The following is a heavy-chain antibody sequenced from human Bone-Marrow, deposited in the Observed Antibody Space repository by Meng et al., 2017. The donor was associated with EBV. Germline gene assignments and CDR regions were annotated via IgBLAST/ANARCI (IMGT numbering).Heavy chain of an antibody. Sequence: EVQLVESGGGVVLPGGSLRLDCAASGFTFRSYALNWVRQSPGKGLEWVSTISDSGDGTYYADSVKGRFTISRDNSKNTLYLQMNSLGAEDTAVYYCAKDWMSSERGWFDSWGQGILVTVSS. J-gene: IGHJ5*01. CDR1: GFTFRSYA. CDR2: ISDSGDGT. V-gene: IGHV3-23*04. D-gene: IGHD1-1*01. CDR3: AKDWMSSERGWFDS.